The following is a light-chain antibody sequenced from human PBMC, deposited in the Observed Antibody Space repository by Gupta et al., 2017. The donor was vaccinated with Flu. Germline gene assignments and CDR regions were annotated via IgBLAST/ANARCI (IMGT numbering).Light chain of an antibody. CDR1: KLGDKY. J-gene: IGLJ2*01. CDR2: KDS. V-gene: IGLV3-1*01. Sequence: SYALTHPPSASVSPGQTASITCSGDKLGDKYACWYQQKPGHAPVLVIYKDSKRPSGIPERFSCSNSATTATLTISGTQAVDDAYYYCKACNSSTVVFGGGTKLTVL. CDR3: KACNSSTVV.